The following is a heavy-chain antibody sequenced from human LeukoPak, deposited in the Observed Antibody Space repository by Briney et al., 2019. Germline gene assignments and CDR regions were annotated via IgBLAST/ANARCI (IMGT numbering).Heavy chain of an antibody. J-gene: IGHJ4*02. CDR2: IYYSGST. CDR1: GGSISSNSYY. Sequence: SETLSLTCTVSGGSISSNSYYWGWIRQPPGKGLEWIGSIYYSGSTYYNPSLKSRVTISVDTSKNQFSLKLSSVTAADTAVYYCARDGLSKAQATYYLDYWGQGTLVTVSS. V-gene: IGHV4-39*07. CDR3: ARDGLSKAQATYYLDY. D-gene: IGHD1-1*01.